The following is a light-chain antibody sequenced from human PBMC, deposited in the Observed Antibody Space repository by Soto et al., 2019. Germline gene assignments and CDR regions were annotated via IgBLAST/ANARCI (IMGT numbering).Light chain of an antibody. Sequence: DIPMTQSPSTLSATVGDRVTIPCRASQSISSWLAWYQQKPGKAPKLLIYDASSLESGVPSRFSGSGSGTEFTLTISSLQPDDFATYYCQQYNSYLLTFGGGTKVDI. CDR2: DAS. CDR1: QSISSW. CDR3: QQYNSYLLT. V-gene: IGKV1-5*01. J-gene: IGKJ4*01.